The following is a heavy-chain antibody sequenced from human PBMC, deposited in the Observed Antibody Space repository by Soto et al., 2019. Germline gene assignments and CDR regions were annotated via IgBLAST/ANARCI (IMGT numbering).Heavy chain of an antibody. Sequence: PGESLKISCKGSGYSFTSYWIGWVRQMPGKGLEWMGIIYPGDSDTGYSPSFQGQVTISADKSISTAYLQWSSLKASDTAMYYCARTFLNYYDSRNNWFDPWGQGTLVTVSS. CDR3: ARTFLNYYDSRNNWFDP. J-gene: IGHJ5*02. CDR2: IYPGDSDT. V-gene: IGHV5-51*01. D-gene: IGHD3-22*01. CDR1: GYSFTSYW.